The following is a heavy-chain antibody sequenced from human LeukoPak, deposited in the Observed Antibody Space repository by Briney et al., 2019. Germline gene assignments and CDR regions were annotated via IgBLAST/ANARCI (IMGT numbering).Heavy chain of an antibody. CDR1: GGSFSGYY. D-gene: IGHD2-2*01. Sequence: PSETLSPTCAVYGGSFSGYYWSWIRQPPGKGLEWIGEINHSGSTNYNPSLKSRVTISVDTSKNQFSLKLSSVTAADTAVYYCAREEAQIVVVPAAMVRWFDPWGQGTLVTVSS. V-gene: IGHV4-34*01. CDR2: INHSGST. J-gene: IGHJ5*02. CDR3: AREEAQIVVVPAAMVRWFDP.